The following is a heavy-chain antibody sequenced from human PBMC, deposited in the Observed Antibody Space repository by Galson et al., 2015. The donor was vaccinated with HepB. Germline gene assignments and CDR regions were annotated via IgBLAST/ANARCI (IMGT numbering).Heavy chain of an antibody. D-gene: IGHD1-1*01. CDR2: IRGSGGST. V-gene: IGHV3-23*01. Sequence: SLRLSCAASGFTFSTYAMSWVRQAPATGLEWVSTIRGSGGSTHYVDSVKGRFTISRDNSKNTLYLQMNSLRAEATAVYYCAKINWIDNYAFHGMDVWGQGTTVTVSS. J-gene: IGHJ6*02. CDR3: AKINWIDNYAFHGMDV. CDR1: GFTFSTYA.